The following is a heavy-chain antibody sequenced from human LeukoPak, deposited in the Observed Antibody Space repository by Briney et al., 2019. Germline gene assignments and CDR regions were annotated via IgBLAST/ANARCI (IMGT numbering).Heavy chain of an antibody. J-gene: IGHJ3*02. D-gene: IGHD3-22*01. CDR2: INPNSGGT. Sequence: GASVKVSCKASGYTFTGYYMHWVRQAPGQGLEWMGWINPNSGGTNYAQKFQGRVTMTRDTSISTAYMELSRLRSDDTAVYYCARDGNYYDSSGTDAFDIWGQGTMVTVSS. CDR3: ARDGNYYDSSGTDAFDI. V-gene: IGHV1-2*02. CDR1: GYTFTGYY.